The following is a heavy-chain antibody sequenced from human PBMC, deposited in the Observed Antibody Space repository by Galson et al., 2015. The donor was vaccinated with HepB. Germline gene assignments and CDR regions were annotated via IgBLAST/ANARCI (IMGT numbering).Heavy chain of an antibody. V-gene: IGHV1-69*04. CDR2: IIPILGIA. D-gene: IGHD4-23*01. CDR1: GGTFSSYT. CDR3: ARDHGGNSGAFDY. J-gene: IGHJ4*02. Sequence: SVKVSCKASGGTFSSYTISWVRQAPGQGLEWMGRIIPILGIANYAQKFQGRVTITADKSTSTAYMELSSLRSEDTAVYYCARDHGGNSGAFDYWGQGTLVTVSS.